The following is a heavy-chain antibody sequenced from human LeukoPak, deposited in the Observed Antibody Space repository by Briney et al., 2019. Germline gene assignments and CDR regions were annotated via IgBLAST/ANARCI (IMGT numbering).Heavy chain of an antibody. V-gene: IGHV4-39*07. J-gene: IGHJ3*02. Sequence: PSETLSLTCTVSGGSISSSSYYWGWIRQPPGKGLEWIGRIYTSGSTNYNPSLKSRVTISVDTSKNQFSLKLSSVTAADTAVYYCARVGHSGSYYDAFDIWGQGTMVTVSS. CDR1: GGSISSSSYY. CDR2: IYTSGST. CDR3: ARVGHSGSYYDAFDI. D-gene: IGHD1-26*01.